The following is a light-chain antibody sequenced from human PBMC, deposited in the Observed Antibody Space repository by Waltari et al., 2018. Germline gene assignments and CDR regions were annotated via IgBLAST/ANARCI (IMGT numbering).Light chain of an antibody. CDR1: ESVNSD. V-gene: IGKV3-15*01. Sequence: EIVLTQSPATLSVSPGERATISCRASESVNSDLAWYQQKPGQAPRLLIYGASTRATGISARFSGSGAETELTLTISSLQSEDFAVYSCQQYHSWPLTFGGGTKVEIK. CDR2: GAS. CDR3: QQYHSWPLT. J-gene: IGKJ4*01.